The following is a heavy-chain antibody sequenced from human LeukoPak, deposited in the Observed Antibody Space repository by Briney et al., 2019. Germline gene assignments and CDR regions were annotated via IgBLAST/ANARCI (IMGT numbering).Heavy chain of an antibody. J-gene: IGHJ6*02. CDR2: ISYDGSNK. V-gene: IGHV3-30-3*01. D-gene: IGHD3-10*01. CDR3: ARDRGVWFGELLSSYYYYGMDV. Sequence: PGRSLRLSCAASGFTFSSYAMHWVRQAPGKGLEGVAVISYDGSNKYYADSVKGRFTISRDNSKNTLYLQMNSLRAEDTAVYYCARDRGVWFGELLSSYYYYGMDVWGQGTTVTVSS. CDR1: GFTFSSYA.